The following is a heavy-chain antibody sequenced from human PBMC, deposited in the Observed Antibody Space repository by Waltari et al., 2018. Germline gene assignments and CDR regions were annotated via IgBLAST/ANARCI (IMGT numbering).Heavy chain of an antibody. CDR2: IGGTHSNI. CDR1: GFDFRDYD. Sequence: EVRLAESGGGLVKPGASLGLACTASGFDFRDYDMNWVRQAPGTGMEWVSSIGGTHSNIFYADSVKSRVTGSRYNAKNSMYLQMDNLRAEDSGLYFCTRDLYGWGGDWLDPRGQGTLVTVSS. V-gene: IGHV3-21*03. CDR3: TRDLYGWGGDWLDP. J-gene: IGHJ5*02. D-gene: IGHD3-10*01.